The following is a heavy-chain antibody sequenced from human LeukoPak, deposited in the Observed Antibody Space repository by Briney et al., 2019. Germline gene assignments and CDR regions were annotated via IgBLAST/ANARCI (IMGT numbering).Heavy chain of an antibody. V-gene: IGHV3-21*06. CDR2: ISSRSTYI. J-gene: IGHJ4*02. Sequence: PGGSLRLSCAASGFTFSDYNMNWVRQAPGKGLEWVSVISSRSTYIYYADSVKGRFTISRDNAKNSLYLQMNSLRAEDTAVYYCARVSTAVSLAIDYWGQGTLVTVST. CDR3: ARVSTAVSLAIDY. CDR1: GFTFSDYN. D-gene: IGHD6-13*01.